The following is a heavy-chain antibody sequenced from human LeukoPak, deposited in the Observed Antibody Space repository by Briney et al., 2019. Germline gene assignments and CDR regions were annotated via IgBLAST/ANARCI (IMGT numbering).Heavy chain of an antibody. V-gene: IGHV4-30-4*01. CDR3: ARVTDHYGRLFDY. Sequence: SETLSLTCTVSGGSISSGDYYWSWIRQPPGKGLEWIGYIYYSGSTYYNPSLKSRVTISVDTSKNQFSLKLSSVTAADTAVYYCARVTDHYGRLFDYWGQGTLVTVSS. J-gene: IGHJ4*02. CDR2: IYYSGST. D-gene: IGHD3-16*01. CDR1: GGSISSGDYY.